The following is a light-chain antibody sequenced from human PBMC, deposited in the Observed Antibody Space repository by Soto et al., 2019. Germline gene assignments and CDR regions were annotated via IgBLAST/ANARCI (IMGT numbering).Light chain of an antibody. Sequence: EFVLAESPGTVSLSTGERATLSCRASQTVRNNYLAWYQQKPGQAPRLLIYDASSRATGIPARFSGGGSGTDFTLTISRLEPEDFAVYYCQQFSSYPLTFGGGTQVDI. CDR3: QQFSSYPLT. V-gene: IGKV3-20*01. J-gene: IGKJ4*01. CDR1: QTVRNNY. CDR2: DAS.